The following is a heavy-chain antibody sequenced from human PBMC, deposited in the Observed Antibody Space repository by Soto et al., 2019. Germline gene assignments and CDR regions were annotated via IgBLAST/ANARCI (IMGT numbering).Heavy chain of an antibody. J-gene: IGHJ3*01. CDR2: IYWNDDK. CDR3: ARGLATLPVFAFDV. D-gene: IGHD6-6*01. Sequence: QITVKGSGPTLVKPTQTLTLTCSLSGISLSTSGVGLGWIRQTPGKALEWVALIYWNDDKHYSPSLKSRLTITKDTSNNQAVLTMTNMDPVDTATYYCARGLATLPVFAFDVWGQGTVVTVSS. CDR1: GISLSTSGVG. V-gene: IGHV2-5*01.